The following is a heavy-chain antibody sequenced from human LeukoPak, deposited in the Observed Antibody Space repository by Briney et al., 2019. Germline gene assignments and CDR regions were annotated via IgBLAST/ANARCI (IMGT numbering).Heavy chain of an antibody. J-gene: IGHJ4*02. V-gene: IGHV4-39*01. D-gene: IGHD2-15*01. CDR3: ARQLGYCSGGSCSLYFDH. CDR2: IYYSGST. Sequence: SETLSLTCTVSGGSISSSGYYWGWIRQPPGKGLQWIGTIYYSGSTYYSPSLKSRVTISVDTSKNQFSLKLSSVTAADTAVYYCARQLGYCSGGSCSLYFDHWGQGTLVTVSS. CDR1: GGSISSSGYY.